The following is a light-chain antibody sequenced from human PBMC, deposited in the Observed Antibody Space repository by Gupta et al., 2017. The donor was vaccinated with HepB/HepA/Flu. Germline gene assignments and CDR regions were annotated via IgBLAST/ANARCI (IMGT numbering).Light chain of an antibody. CDR3: QHYDFSIPLS. Sequence: EIVLTQSPGTLSLSPGERATLSCRASQSFTSGYLAWYQQKPGQAPRLLIYGASSRATDIPDRFSGSGSGIDFTLTISRLEPEDFAVYYCQHYDFSIPLSFGGGTKVEMK. J-gene: IGKJ4*01. V-gene: IGKV3-20*01. CDR1: QSFTSGY. CDR2: GAS.